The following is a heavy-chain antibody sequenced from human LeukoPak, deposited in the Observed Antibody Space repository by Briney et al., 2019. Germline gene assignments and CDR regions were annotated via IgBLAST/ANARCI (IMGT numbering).Heavy chain of an antibody. CDR3: ARVEFVVTTKRLSAYDY. V-gene: IGHV4-34*01. D-gene: IGHD2-21*02. Sequence: SETLSLTCTVSGGSISSYYWSWIRQPPGKGLEWIGEINHSGSTNYNPSLKSRVTISVDTSKNQFSLKLSSVTAADTAVYYCARVEFVVTTKRLSAYDYWGQGTLVTVSS. J-gene: IGHJ4*02. CDR1: GGSISSYY. CDR2: INHSGST.